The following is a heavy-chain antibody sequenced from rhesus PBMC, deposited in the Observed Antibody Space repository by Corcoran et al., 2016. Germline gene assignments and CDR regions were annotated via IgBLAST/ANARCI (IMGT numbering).Heavy chain of an antibody. CDR3: AKVGDWGDYYVDY. V-gene: IGHV3S5*01. D-gene: IGHD3-34*01. CDR2: ISNVGGST. Sequence: EVQLVESGGGLVQPGGSLRLSCAASGFTFSSYGMSWVRQAPGKGLEWVSYISNVGGSTYYAESEKGRFTISRDNSKNTLSLQMNSLRAEDTAVYYCAKVGDWGDYYVDYWGQGVLVTVSS. CDR1: GFTFSSYG. J-gene: IGHJ4*01.